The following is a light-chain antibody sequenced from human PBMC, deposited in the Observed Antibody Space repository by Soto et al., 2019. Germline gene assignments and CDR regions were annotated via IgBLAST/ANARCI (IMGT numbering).Light chain of an antibody. CDR3: QQYHSYYPWT. CDR2: DAS. V-gene: IGKV1-5*01. J-gene: IGKJ1*01. Sequence: EDRVTVTCRASQSINTWLAWYQQKPGKPPKLLIYDASSLESGVPSRFSGSGSGTDFSLTITSLQPDDSATYYCQQYHSYYPWTFGQGTKVDI. CDR1: QSINTW.